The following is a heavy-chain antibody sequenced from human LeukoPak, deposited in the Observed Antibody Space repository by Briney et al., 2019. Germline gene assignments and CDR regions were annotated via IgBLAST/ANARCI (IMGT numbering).Heavy chain of an antibody. J-gene: IGHJ4*02. Sequence: PGGSLRFSCAASGFTFSNAWMSWVRQAPGKGLEWVGRIKSKTDGGTTDYAAPVKGRFTISRDDSKNTLYLQMNSLKTEDTAVYYCTTQTYDILTGYRPLDYWGQGTLVTVSS. V-gene: IGHV3-15*01. CDR2: IKSKTDGGTT. D-gene: IGHD3-9*01. CDR3: TTQTYDILTGYRPLDY. CDR1: GFTFSNAW.